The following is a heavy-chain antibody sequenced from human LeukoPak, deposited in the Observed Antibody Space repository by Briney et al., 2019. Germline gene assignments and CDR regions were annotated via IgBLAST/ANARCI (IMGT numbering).Heavy chain of an antibody. CDR3: AKGLSKSSSASYYTD. CDR2: ISWNSGAI. V-gene: IGHV3-9*01. CDR1: GFTFDDYA. D-gene: IGHD2-2*02. Sequence: GRSLRLSCAASGFTFDDYATHWFRQAPGKGLEWVSGISWNSGAIGYADSVKGRFTISRDNAKNSLYLQMNSLRAEDTALYYCAKGLSKSSSASYYTDWGQGTLVTVSS. J-gene: IGHJ4*02.